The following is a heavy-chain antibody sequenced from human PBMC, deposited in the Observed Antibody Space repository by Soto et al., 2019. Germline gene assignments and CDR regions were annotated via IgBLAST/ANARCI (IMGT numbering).Heavy chain of an antibody. D-gene: IGHD6-13*01. J-gene: IGHJ6*02. Sequence: SETLSLTCTVSGGSISSYYWSWIRQPAGKGLEWIGRIYTSGSTNYNPSLKSRVTMSVDTSKNQFSLKLSSVTAADTSVYYWARDKGRIAAAGTQYYYYYYGMDVGGQGTTVIVAS. CDR1: GGSISSYY. CDR2: IYTSGST. CDR3: ARDKGRIAAAGTQYYYYYYGMDV. V-gene: IGHV4-4*07.